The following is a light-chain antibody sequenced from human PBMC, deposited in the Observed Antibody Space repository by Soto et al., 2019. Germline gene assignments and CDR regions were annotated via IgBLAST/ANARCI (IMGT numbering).Light chain of an antibody. J-gene: IGKJ1*01. V-gene: IGKV3-20*01. CDR2: GAS. CDR3: QQYGSLPRT. Sequence: EIVLTQSPGTLSLSPGERATLSCRASQSVSSSYLAWYQQNPGQAPRLLIYGASSRATGVPDRFTGSGSGTDFPLTISRLEPEDFAVYYCQQYGSLPRTFGQGTKVETK. CDR1: QSVSSSY.